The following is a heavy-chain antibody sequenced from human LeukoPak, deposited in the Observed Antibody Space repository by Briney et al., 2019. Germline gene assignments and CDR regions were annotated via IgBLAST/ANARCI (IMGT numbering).Heavy chain of an antibody. Sequence: GESLKISCKGFGYSFNDYWIGWVRQMPGKGLEWMGIIYPADSDTRYSPSFQGQVTMSADKTISTAYLQWSSLQASDTAMYYCARYRGSGWSTQDAFNIWGQGTMVTVSS. J-gene: IGHJ3*02. CDR3: ARYRGSGWSTQDAFNI. CDR2: IYPADSDT. V-gene: IGHV5-51*01. D-gene: IGHD6-19*01. CDR1: GYSFNDYW.